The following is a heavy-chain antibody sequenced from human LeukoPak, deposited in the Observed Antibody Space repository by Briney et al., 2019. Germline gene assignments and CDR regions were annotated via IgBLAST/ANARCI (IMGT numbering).Heavy chain of an antibody. Sequence: ASVKVSCKASGYTFTSYYMHWVRQAPGQGLEWMGIINPSGGSTSYAQKFQGRVTMTRDTSTSTVYMELSSLRSEDTAVYYCARETGIQAIAAAGTNWFDPWGQGTLVTVSS. CDR1: GYTFTSYY. CDR2: INPSGGST. CDR3: ARETGIQAIAAAGTNWFDP. J-gene: IGHJ5*02. D-gene: IGHD6-13*01. V-gene: IGHV1-46*01.